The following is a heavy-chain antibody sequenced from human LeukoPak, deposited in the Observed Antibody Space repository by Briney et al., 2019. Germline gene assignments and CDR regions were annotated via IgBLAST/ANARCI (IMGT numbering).Heavy chain of an antibody. CDR2: INPNSGGT. J-gene: IGHJ5*02. CDR1: GYTFTGYY. D-gene: IGHD2-2*01. CDR3: ARERRVRKVVPAANWFDP. V-gene: IGHV1-2*02. Sequence: GASVKVSCKASGYTFTGYYMHWVRQAPGQGLEWMGWINPNSGGTNYAQKFQGRVTMTRDTSISTAYMELSRLRSDDTAVYYCARERRVRKVVPAANWFDPWGQGTLVTVSS.